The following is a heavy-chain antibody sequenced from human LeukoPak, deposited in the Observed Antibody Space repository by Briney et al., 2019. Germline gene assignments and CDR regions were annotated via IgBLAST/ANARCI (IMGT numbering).Heavy chain of an antibody. J-gene: IGHJ4*02. V-gene: IGHV1-2*02. CDR2: INPNSGGT. CDR3: ARDLDSSGWFHFDY. D-gene: IGHD6-19*01. Sequence: ASVKVSCKASGYTFTGYYMHWVRQAPGQGLEWMGWINPNSGGTNYAQKFQGRVTMTRDTSISTAYMELSRLRSDDTAVYYCARDLDSSGWFHFDYWGQGTLVTVSS. CDR1: GYTFTGYY.